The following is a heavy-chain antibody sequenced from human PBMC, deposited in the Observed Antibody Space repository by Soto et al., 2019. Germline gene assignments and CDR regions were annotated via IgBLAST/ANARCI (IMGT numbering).Heavy chain of an antibody. V-gene: IGHV3-21*06. CDR1: GFTFSRYG. CDR2: ISGSTSYV. J-gene: IGHJ5*01. Sequence: EVQLVESGGGLVKPGGSLRLSCAASGFTFSRYGMNWLRQAPGKGLEWVASISGSTSYVYYVDSVKGRFSTSRDNAKNILYLAMYALRTEDTTVYSCERDPSEGRVGNLFDSWGQGTLVTVSS. CDR3: ERDPSEGRVGNLFDS. D-gene: IGHD2-2*01.